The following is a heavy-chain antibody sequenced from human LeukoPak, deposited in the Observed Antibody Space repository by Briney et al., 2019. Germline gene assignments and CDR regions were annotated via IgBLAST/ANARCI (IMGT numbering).Heavy chain of an antibody. D-gene: IGHD3-22*01. Sequence: PSETLSLTCTVSGGSISSYYWSWIRQPAGKGLEWIGRIYTSGSTYYNPSLKSRVTISVDTSKNQFSLKLNSVTAADTAVYYCARHGGDFYDSSGHDYWGQGTLVTVSS. CDR2: IYTSGST. V-gene: IGHV4-4*07. CDR3: ARHGGDFYDSSGHDY. CDR1: GGSISSYY. J-gene: IGHJ4*02.